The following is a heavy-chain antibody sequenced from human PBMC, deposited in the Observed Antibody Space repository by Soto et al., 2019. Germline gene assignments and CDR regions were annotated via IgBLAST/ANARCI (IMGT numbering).Heavy chain of an antibody. V-gene: IGHV4-31*03. J-gene: IGHJ3*02. CDR1: GGSISSGGYY. Sequence: QVQLQESGPGLVKPSQTLSLTCTVSGGSISSGGYYWSWIRQHPGKGLAWIGYIYYRGSTYYNPSLKRRVIISVDTSKNQFSLKLSSVTAAEKAVYYCARDYPLGVGDQGSSDIWGQGTMVTVSS. CDR3: ARDYPLGVGDQGSSDI. CDR2: IYYRGST. D-gene: IGHD3-10*01.